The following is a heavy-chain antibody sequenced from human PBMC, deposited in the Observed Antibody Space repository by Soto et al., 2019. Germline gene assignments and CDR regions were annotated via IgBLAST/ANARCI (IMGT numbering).Heavy chain of an antibody. CDR1: GGTFSSYA. D-gene: IGHD1-26*01. CDR3: ARDSGSVNKVDP. CDR2: IIPIFGTA. J-gene: IGHJ5*02. V-gene: IGHV1-69*12. Sequence: QVQLVQSGAEVKKPGSSVKVSCKASGGTFSSYAISWVRQAPGQGLGWMGGIIPIFGTANYAQKFQGRVTITAGECTSTADMELSSLRAEDAAVYYCARDSGSVNKVDPWGQGTPVTVSS.